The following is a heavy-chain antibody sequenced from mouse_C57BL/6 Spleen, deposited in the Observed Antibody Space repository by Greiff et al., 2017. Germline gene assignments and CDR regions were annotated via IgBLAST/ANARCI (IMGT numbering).Heavy chain of an antibody. CDR1: GYTFTNYW. CDR2: IYPGGGYT. Sequence: QVQLQQSGAELVRPGPSVKMSCKASGYTFTNYWIGWAKQRPGHGLEWIGDIYPGGGYTNYNEKFKGKATLTADKSSSTAYMQFSSLTSEDSAIYYCARSHHYYGMGYYAMDYWGQGTSVTVSS. V-gene: IGHV1-63*01. J-gene: IGHJ4*01. CDR3: ARSHHYYGMGYYAMDY. D-gene: IGHD1-1*01.